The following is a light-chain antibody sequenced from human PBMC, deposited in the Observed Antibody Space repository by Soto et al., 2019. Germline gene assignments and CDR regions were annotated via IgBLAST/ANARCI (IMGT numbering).Light chain of an antibody. CDR2: DAS. CDR3: QQRSSPIT. CDR1: QSVSSY. V-gene: IGKV3-11*01. Sequence: IVLTQSPATLPLSPGDRATLSCRASQSVSSYLAWYQQKPGQAPRLLIYDASNRATGIPARFSGSGSGTDFTLTISSLEPEDFAVYYCQQRSSPITFGQGTRLEIK. J-gene: IGKJ5*01.